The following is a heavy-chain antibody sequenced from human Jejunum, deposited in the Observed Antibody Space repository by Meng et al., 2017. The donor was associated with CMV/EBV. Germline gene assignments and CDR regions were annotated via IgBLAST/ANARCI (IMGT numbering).Heavy chain of an antibody. J-gene: IGHJ4*02. CDR2: ISQSGDSI. V-gene: IGHV3-48*03. Sequence: FSTYEMNWVRQAPGKGLEWISSISQSGDSIYYADSVKGRFTISRDNAKNSLYLQMNSLRAEDTAVYYCARGDYDFWGGYWGQGTLVTVSS. D-gene: IGHD3-3*01. CDR3: ARGDYDFWGGY. CDR1: FSTYE.